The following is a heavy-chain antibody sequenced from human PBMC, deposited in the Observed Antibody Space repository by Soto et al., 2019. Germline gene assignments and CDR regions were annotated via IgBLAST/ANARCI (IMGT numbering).Heavy chain of an antibody. CDR3: ARDSYVGGVYHSGAFDI. J-gene: IGHJ3*02. D-gene: IGHD2-8*02. CDR1: GFTFSSYG. Sequence: QVQLVESRGGVVQPGRSLRLSCAASGFTFSSYGMHWVRQAPGKGLEWVGVIWYDGSNKYYADSVKGRFTISRDNSKNTLYLQMNSLRAEDTAVYYCARDSYVGGVYHSGAFDICGQGTMVTVSS. CDR2: IWYDGSNK. V-gene: IGHV3-33*01.